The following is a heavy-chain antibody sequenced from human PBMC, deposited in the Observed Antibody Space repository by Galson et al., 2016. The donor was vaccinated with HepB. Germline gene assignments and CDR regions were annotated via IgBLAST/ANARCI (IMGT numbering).Heavy chain of an antibody. CDR3: ARMANGADSD. CDR1: GFSFSDHY. J-gene: IGHJ4*02. Sequence: SLRLSCAGSGFSFSDHYMDWVRQAPVKGLEWVGRIRNKRSNYITEYVASVIGRFTISRDDSRNSVDLQMNTLKTEDTAVYYCARMANGADSDWGQGTLVTVSS. D-gene: IGHD2-8*01. V-gene: IGHV3-72*01. CDR2: IRNKRSNYIT.